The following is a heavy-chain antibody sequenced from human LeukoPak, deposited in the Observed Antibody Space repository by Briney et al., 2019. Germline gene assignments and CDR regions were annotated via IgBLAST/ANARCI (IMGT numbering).Heavy chain of an antibody. V-gene: IGHV3-9*01. CDR2: ISWNSGSI. CDR3: AKGSSGYYSDFDY. Sequence: GGSPRLSCAASGFTFDDYAMHWVRQAPGKGLEWVSGISWNSGSIGYADSVKGRFTISRDNAKNSLYLQMNSLRAEDTALYYCAKGSSGYYSDFDYWGQGTLVTVPS. D-gene: IGHD3-22*01. CDR1: GFTFDDYA. J-gene: IGHJ4*02.